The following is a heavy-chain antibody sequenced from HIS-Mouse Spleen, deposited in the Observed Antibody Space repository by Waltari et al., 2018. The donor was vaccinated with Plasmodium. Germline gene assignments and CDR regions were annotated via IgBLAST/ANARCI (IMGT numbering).Heavy chain of an antibody. J-gene: IGHJ4*02. CDR2: NNHSGST. Sequence: QVQLQQWGAGLLKPSETLSLTCAVYGGSFSGYYWSWIRQPPGKGLEWIGENNHSGSTNYNASRRCGVTRTVETTKNQFSVKRSSVTAGDAAVYYCARLVVVASKDSYWGQGTLVTVSS. V-gene: IGHV4-34*01. D-gene: IGHD2-15*01. CDR3: ARLVVVASKDSY. CDR1: GGSFSGYY.